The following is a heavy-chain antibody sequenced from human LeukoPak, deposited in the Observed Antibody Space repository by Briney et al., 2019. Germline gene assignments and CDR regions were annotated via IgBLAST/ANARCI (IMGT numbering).Heavy chain of an antibody. CDR1: GGFITAYY. V-gene: IGHV4-59*01. Sequence: SETLSLTCTVSGGFITAYYWSWIRQPPGKGLEWIGYVYYSGSTEYNPSLRSRITISLEMSKQQFSLNLTSVTAADTAIYYCASNTGTVFDYWGQGTLVTVSS. CDR3: ASNTGTVFDY. D-gene: IGHD7-27*01. J-gene: IGHJ4*02. CDR2: VYYSGST.